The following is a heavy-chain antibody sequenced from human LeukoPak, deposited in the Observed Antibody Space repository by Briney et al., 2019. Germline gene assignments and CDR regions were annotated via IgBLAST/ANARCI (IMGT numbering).Heavy chain of an antibody. V-gene: IGHV4-59*08. CDR2: IFYSGST. CDR1: GGSISTYY. Sequence: SETLSLTCTVSGGSISTYYWSWIRQPPGKGLEWIGYIFYSGSTSYNPSLKSRVTISVDTSKNQFSLKLSSVTAADTAVYYCARHPPIAAAARWFDPWGQGTLVTVSS. D-gene: IGHD6-13*01. CDR3: ARHPPIAAAARWFDP. J-gene: IGHJ5*02.